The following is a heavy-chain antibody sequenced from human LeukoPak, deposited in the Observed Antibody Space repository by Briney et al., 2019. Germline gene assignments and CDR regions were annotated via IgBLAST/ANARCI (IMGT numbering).Heavy chain of an antibody. J-gene: IGHJ3*02. CDR1: GGSISSSSYY. V-gene: IGHV4-39*01. CDR3: ASSYSSGWYDGYAFDI. Sequence: PSETLSLTCTVSGGSISSSSYYWGWLRQPPGKGLEWIGSIYYSGSTYYNPSLKSRVTISVDTSKNQFSLKLSSVTAADTAVYYCASSYSSGWYDGYAFDIWGQGTMVTVSS. CDR2: IYYSGST. D-gene: IGHD6-19*01.